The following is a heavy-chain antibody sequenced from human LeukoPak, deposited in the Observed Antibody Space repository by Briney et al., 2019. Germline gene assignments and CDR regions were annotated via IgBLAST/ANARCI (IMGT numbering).Heavy chain of an antibody. CDR3: ARPRGYSGYVDY. CDR1: GGSISSSSYY. D-gene: IGHD5-12*01. Sequence: SETLSLTCTVSGGSISSSSYYWGWIRQPPGKGLEWIGSIYYSGSTYYNPSLKSRVTISVDTSKNQFSLKLSSLTAADTAVYYCARPRGYSGYVDYWGQGTLVTVSS. CDR2: IYYSGST. J-gene: IGHJ4*02. V-gene: IGHV4-39*01.